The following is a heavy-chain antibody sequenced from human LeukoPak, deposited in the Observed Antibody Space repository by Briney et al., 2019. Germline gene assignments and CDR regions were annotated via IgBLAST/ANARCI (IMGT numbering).Heavy chain of an antibody. J-gene: IGHJ3*02. D-gene: IGHD6-19*01. CDR3: ARDLADSGAFDI. CDR1: GGSISSGDYY. Sequence: SETLSLTCTVSGGSISSGDYYWSWIRQPPGKGLEWIGYIYYSGSTYYNPSLKSRVTISVDTSKNQFSLKLSSVTAADTAVYYCARDLADSGAFDIWGQGTMVTVSS. CDR2: IYYSGST. V-gene: IGHV4-30-4*01.